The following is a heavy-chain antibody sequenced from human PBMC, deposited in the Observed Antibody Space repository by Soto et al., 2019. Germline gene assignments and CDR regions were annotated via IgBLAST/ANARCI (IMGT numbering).Heavy chain of an antibody. CDR3: ARGRGSGDSSGYYHKGPYYYGMDV. D-gene: IGHD3-22*01. CDR2: IIPILGTA. V-gene: IGHV1-69*05. J-gene: IGHJ6*02. Sequence: QVQLVQSGAEVKKPGSSVKVSCKASGGTFSSYAISWVRQAPGKGLEWMGGIIPILGTANYAQKFQGRVTITPDESTSTAYMELSSLRSEDTAVYYCARGRGSGDSSGYYHKGPYYYGMDVWGQGTTVTVSS. CDR1: GGTFSSYA.